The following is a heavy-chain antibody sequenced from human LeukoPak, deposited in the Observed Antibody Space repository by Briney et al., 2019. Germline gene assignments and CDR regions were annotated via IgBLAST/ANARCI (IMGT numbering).Heavy chain of an antibody. J-gene: IGHJ4*02. CDR1: GGSFSGYY. CDR3: ARSGVLGARLDY. Sequence: SETLSLTCAVYGGSFSGYYWSWIRQPPGKGLEWIGGINHSGSTNYNPSLKSRVTISVDTSKNQFSLKLSSVTAADTAVYYCARSGVLGARLDYWGQGTLVTVSS. D-gene: IGHD1-26*01. V-gene: IGHV4-34*01. CDR2: INHSGST.